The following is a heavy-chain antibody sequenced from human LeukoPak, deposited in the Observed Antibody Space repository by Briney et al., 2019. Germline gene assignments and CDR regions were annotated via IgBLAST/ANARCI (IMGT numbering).Heavy chain of an antibody. V-gene: IGHV1-2*02. D-gene: IGHD5/OR15-5a*01. CDR3: ARKQVSTSNFDY. CDR1: GYTFTGYY. CDR2: INPNSGGT. J-gene: IGHJ4*02. Sequence: ASVKVSCKASGYTFTGYYIHWVRQAPGQELEWMGWINPNSGGTNYAQKFQGRVTMTRDTSISTAYMELSRLRSDDTAVYYCARKQVSTSNFDYWGQGTLVIVSS.